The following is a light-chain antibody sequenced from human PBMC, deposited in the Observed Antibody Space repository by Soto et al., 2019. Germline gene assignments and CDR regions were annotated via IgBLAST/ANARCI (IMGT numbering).Light chain of an antibody. CDR1: SSDVGGYNY. J-gene: IGLJ3*02. V-gene: IGLV2-14*01. Sequence: QSALTQPASVSGSPGQSITISCTGTSSDVGGYNYVSWYQQHPGKAPKLMIYEVSNRPSGVSNRFSGSKSGNTASLTISGLQAEDEADYYCSSYTTSSTHGVFGGGTQVTVL. CDR3: SSYTTSSTHGV. CDR2: EVS.